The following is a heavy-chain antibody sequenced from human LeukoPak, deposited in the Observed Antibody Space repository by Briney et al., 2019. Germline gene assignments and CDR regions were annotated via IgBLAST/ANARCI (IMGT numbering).Heavy chain of an antibody. J-gene: IGHJ3*02. D-gene: IGHD6-19*01. CDR2: IYYSGST. V-gene: IGHV4-59*08. CDR1: GGAMKNHY. CDR3: ARPLYSSGWDAFDI. Sequence: PSETLSLTCSVSGGAMKNHYWSWIRQPPGKGLEWIGYIYYSGSTNYNPSLKSRVTISVDTSKNQFSLKLRSVTAADTAVYYCARPLYSSGWDAFDIWGQGTIVTVSS.